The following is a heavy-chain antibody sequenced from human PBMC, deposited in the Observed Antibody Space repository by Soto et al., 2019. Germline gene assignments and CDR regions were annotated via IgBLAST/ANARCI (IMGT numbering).Heavy chain of an antibody. D-gene: IGHD3-22*01. CDR2: IRSKAYGGTT. CDR3: TRDYYYDSSGYYLFDY. V-gene: IGHV3-49*01. Sequence: GGSLRLSCTASGFTFGDYAMSWFRQAPGKGLEWVGFIRSKAYGGTTEYTASVKGRFTISRDDSKSIAYLQMNSLKTEDTAVYYCTRDYYYDSSGYYLFDYWGQGTLVTVSS. J-gene: IGHJ4*02. CDR1: GFTFGDYA.